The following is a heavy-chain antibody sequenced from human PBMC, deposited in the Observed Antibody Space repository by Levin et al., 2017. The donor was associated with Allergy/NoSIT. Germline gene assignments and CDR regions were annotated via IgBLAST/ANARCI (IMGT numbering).Heavy chain of an antibody. CDR2: LYYSGST. CDR1: GDSVSSSSNY. J-gene: IGHJ4*02. CDR3: ASGFGGGPFDY. D-gene: IGHD3-3*01. V-gene: IGHV4-61*01. Sequence: SQTLSLTCTVSGDSVSSSSNYWSWIRQPPGKGLEWIGFLYYSGSTNINPSLKSRVTMSVDTSKNRFSLKLSSVTAADTAVYYCASGFGGGPFDYWGQGTLVTVSS.